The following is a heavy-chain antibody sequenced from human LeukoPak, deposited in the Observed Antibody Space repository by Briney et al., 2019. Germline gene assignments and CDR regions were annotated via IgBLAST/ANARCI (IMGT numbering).Heavy chain of an antibody. CDR2: ISGSGGST. CDR3: AKDGYYGSGPPDY. V-gene: IGHV3-23*01. D-gene: IGHD3-10*01. CDR1: GFTFSSYA. J-gene: IGHJ4*02. Sequence: GGSLRLSCAASGFTFSSYAMSWVRQAPGKGLEWVSAISGSGGSTYYADSVKGRFTISRDNSKNTLYLQMSSLRAEDTAVYYCAKDGYYGSGPPDYWGQGTLVTVSS.